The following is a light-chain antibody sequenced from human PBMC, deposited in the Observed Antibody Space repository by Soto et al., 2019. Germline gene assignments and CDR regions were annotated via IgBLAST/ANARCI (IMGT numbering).Light chain of an antibody. CDR3: CSYGKV. J-gene: IGLJ1*01. Sequence: QSALTQPASVSGSPGQSIIISCTGISRSVDSYDFVSWYQQHPGKAPKLIIYEGTQRPSGVSNRFSGSKSDTAASLTISGLQDEDEAYYYCCSYGKVFGTGTQLTVL. CDR2: EGT. V-gene: IGLV2-23*01. CDR1: SRSVDSYDF.